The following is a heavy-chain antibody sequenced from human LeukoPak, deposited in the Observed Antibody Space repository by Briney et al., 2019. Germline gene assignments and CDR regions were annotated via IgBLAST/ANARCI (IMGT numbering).Heavy chain of an antibody. V-gene: IGHV1-18*01. CDR3: ARDGTFYSGSYSYFFDY. J-gene: IGHJ4*02. CDR2: ASGYSDNT. D-gene: IGHD1-26*01. CDR1: GYTFTNYG. Sequence: ASVKVSCKASGYTFTNYGISWVRQAPGQGLEWMGRASGYSDNTIYARKVQGRITMTTDTSTNTAFLELRSLRSDDTAMYYCARDGTFYSGSYSYFFDYWGQGTLVTVSS.